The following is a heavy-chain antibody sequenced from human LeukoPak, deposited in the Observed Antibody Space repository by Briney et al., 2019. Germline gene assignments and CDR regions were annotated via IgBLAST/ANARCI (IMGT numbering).Heavy chain of an antibody. CDR3: ARHDGRYSSGWDFDY. Sequence: SETLSLTCTVSGGSISTYYWSWIRQPPGKGLEWIGYIYYSGSTNYNPSLKSRVTISVDTSKNQFSLKLNSVTAADTAVYYCARHDGRYSSGWDFDYWGPGTLVTVSS. CDR2: IYYSGST. J-gene: IGHJ4*02. V-gene: IGHV4-59*08. CDR1: GGSISTYY. D-gene: IGHD6-19*01.